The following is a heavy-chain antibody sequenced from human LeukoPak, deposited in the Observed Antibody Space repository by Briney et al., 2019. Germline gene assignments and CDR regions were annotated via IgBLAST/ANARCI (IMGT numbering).Heavy chain of an antibody. D-gene: IGHD3-10*01. CDR1: GGSISSGGYY. V-gene: IGHV4-30-2*01. J-gene: IGHJ6*02. Sequence: SQTLSLTCTVSGGSISSGGYYWSWIRQPPGKGLEWIGYIYHSGSTNYNPSLKSRVTISVDTSKNQFSLKLSSVTAADTAVYYCARGRRTYYYGSGSYSRNYYYGMDVWGQGTTVTVSS. CDR3: ARGRRTYYYGSGSYSRNYYYGMDV. CDR2: IYHSGST.